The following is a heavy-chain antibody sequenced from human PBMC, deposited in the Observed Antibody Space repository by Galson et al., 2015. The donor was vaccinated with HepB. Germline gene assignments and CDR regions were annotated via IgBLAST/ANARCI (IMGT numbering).Heavy chain of an antibody. CDR1: GFTFGNYH. D-gene: IGHD5-18*01. V-gene: IGHV3-23*01. J-gene: IGHJ6*02. Sequence: SLRLSCAASGFTFGNYHMNWVRQAPGKGLEWVSSIGGSGGDIQYAHSVKGRFTISRDNSKNTLWLQTDSLRVEDTAVYYCAKRYSSGYGVGMDVWGQGTTVTVSS. CDR3: AKRYSSGYGVGMDV. CDR2: IGGSGGDI.